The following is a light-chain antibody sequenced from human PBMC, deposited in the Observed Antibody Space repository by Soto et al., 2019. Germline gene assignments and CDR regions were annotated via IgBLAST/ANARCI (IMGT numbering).Light chain of an antibody. CDR1: QSFSSY. Sequence: EIVLTQSPATLSLSPGERATLSCRASQSFSSYLAWYQQKPGQAPRLLIYDASKRATGIPARFSGWGSGTDFTITISSLEPEDFAVYYCQQRSNWPPVITFGQETRLEIK. CDR2: DAS. V-gene: IGKV3-11*01. CDR3: QQRSNWPPVIT. J-gene: IGKJ5*01.